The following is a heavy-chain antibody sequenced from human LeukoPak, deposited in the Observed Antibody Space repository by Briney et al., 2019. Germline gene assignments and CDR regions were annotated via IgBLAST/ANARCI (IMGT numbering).Heavy chain of an antibody. D-gene: IGHD1-26*01. CDR1: GFTFSSYW. CDR2: IISDGSRT. J-gene: IGHJ3*02. V-gene: IGHV3-74*01. Sequence: GGSLRLSCEASGFTFSSYWMNWVRQAPGKGPVWVSRIISDGSRTSYADSVKGRFTISRDNAKNTLYLQMNSLRAEETAEYYCASESGSYLGAFDIWGQGTMVTVSS. CDR3: ASESGSYLGAFDI.